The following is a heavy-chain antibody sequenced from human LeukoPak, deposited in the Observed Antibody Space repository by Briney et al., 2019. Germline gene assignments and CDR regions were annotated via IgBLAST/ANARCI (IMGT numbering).Heavy chain of an antibody. Sequence: GGSLRLSCAASGFTFSSYWMSWVRQAPGKGLEWGANKKKDGSEKYYVDSVKGRFTISRDNTKNSLYLQMNSLRAEDTAVYYCARLKQWLVRDYYYYGMDVWGQGTTVTVSS. CDR2: KKKDGSEK. D-gene: IGHD6-19*01. CDR3: ARLKQWLVRDYYYYGMDV. J-gene: IGHJ6*02. V-gene: IGHV3-7*01. CDR1: GFTFSSYW.